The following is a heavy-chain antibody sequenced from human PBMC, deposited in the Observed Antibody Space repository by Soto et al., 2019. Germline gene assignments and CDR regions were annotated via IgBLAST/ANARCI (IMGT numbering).Heavy chain of an antibody. J-gene: IGHJ4*02. D-gene: IGHD3-22*01. Sequence: SETLSLTCTVSGGSVSSGSYYWSWIRQPPGKGLEWIGYIYYSGSTNYNPSLKSRVTMSVDTSKNQFSLKLSSVTAADTAVYYCARAGYYDSSGYYYRFDYWGQGTLVTVSS. CDR3: ARAGYYDSSGYYYRFDY. V-gene: IGHV4-61*01. CDR1: GGSVSSGSYY. CDR2: IYYSGST.